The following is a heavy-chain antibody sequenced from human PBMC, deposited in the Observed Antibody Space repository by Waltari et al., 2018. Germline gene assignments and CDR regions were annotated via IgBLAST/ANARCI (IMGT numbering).Heavy chain of an antibody. V-gene: IGHV4-34*01. CDR3: AREGSSSQYYYYYYMDV. D-gene: IGHD6-13*01. J-gene: IGHJ6*03. CDR2: INHSGST. Sequence: QVQLQQWGAGLLKPSETLSLTCAVYGGSFSGYYWSWIRQPPGKGLEWIGEINHSGSTNYHPSLKSRVTISVDTSKNQFSLKLSSVTAADTAVYYCAREGSSSQYYYYYYMDVWGKGTTVTVSS. CDR1: GGSFSGYY.